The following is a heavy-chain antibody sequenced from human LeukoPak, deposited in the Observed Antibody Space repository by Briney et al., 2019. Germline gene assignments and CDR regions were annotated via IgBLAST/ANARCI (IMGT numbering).Heavy chain of an antibody. Sequence: GGSLRLSCAVYGFTFSNYAMSWVRQAPEKGLEWVSAISGSGGNTYYADSVKGRFTISRDNSKNTLYLQMTSLRAEDTAEYYCAKGPLTEVAGTTWDYWGQGTLVTVSS. J-gene: IGHJ4*02. D-gene: IGHD6-19*01. CDR1: GFTFSNYA. V-gene: IGHV3-23*01. CDR2: ISGSGGNT. CDR3: AKGPLTEVAGTTWDY.